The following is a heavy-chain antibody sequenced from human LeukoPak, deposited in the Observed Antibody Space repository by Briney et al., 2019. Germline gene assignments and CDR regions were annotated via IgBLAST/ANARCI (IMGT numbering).Heavy chain of an antibody. D-gene: IGHD5-12*01. CDR1: GFTFSSYG. CDR3: AKDIHPEKWPDPRGYGMDV. V-gene: IGHV3-30*18. CDR2: ISYDGSNK. Sequence: GGSLRLSCAASGFTFSSYGMHWVRQAPGKGLEWVAVISYDGSNKYYADSVKGRFTISRDNSKNTLYLQMNSLRAEDTAVYYCAKDIHPEKWPDPRGYGMDVWGQGTTVTVSS. J-gene: IGHJ6*02.